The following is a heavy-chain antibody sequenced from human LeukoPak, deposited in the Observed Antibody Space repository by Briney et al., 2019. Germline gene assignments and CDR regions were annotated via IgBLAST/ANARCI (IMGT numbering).Heavy chain of an antibody. J-gene: IGHJ1*01. D-gene: IGHD6-13*01. CDR3: ARGPIPHSSSWYLQH. CDR1: GFTVSSNY. V-gene: IGHV3-53*01. Sequence: GGSLRLSCAASGFTVSSNYMSWVRQAPGKGLEWVSVIYSGGSTYHADSVKGRFTISRDNSKNTLYLQMNSLRAEDTAVYYCARGPIPHSSSWYLQHWGQGTLVTVSS. CDR2: IYSGGST.